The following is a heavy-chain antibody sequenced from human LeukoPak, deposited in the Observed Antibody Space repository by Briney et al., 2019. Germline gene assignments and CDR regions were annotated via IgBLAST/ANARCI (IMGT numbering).Heavy chain of an antibody. J-gene: IGHJ6*02. CDR1: GFTFKDSA. CDR2: ISYDESDK. CDR3: AKGVVAATNAAYYGMDV. D-gene: IGHD2-15*01. V-gene: IGHV3-30*18. Sequence: GGSLRLSCEASGFTFKDSAMSWVRQAPGKGLEWVAVISYDESDKYYADSVKGRFTISRDNSKNTLYLQMNSLRPEDTAVYYCAKGVVAATNAAYYGMDVWGQGTTVTVSS.